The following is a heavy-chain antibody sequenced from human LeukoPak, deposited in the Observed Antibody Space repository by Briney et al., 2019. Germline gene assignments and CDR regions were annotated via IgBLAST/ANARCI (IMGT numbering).Heavy chain of an antibody. CDR1: GFTFSSYG. J-gene: IGHJ6*03. CDR3: AKDRVVTYYYMDV. D-gene: IGHD3-3*01. CDR2: IWYDGSNK. V-gene: IGHV3-33*06. Sequence: GGSLRLSCAAPGFTFSSYGMHWVRQAPGKGLEWVAVIWYDGSNKYYADSVKGRFTISRDNSKNTLYLQMNSLRAEDTAVYYCAKDRVVTYYYMDVWGKGTTVTVSS.